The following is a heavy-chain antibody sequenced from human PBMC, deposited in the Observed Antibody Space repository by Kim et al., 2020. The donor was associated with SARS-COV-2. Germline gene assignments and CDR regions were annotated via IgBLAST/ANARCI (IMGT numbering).Heavy chain of an antibody. CDR3: ARAGDGYNYFWFYFDY. J-gene: IGHJ4*02. CDR2: IYHSGST. Sequence: SETLSLTCAVSGGSISSSNWWSWVRQPPGKGLEWIGEIYHSGSTNYNPSLKSRVTISVDKSKNQFSLKLSSVTAADTAVYYCARAGDGYNYFWFYFDYWGQGTLVTVSS. V-gene: IGHV4-4*02. D-gene: IGHD5-12*01. CDR1: GGSISSSNW.